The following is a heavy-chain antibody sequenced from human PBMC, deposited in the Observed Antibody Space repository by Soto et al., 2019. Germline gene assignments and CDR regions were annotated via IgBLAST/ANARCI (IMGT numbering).Heavy chain of an antibody. D-gene: IGHD2-15*01. J-gene: IGHJ6*02. V-gene: IGHV1-3*01. Sequence: ASAKVSCKASGYTFTSYAMHWVRQYPGQRLEWMGWINAGNGNTKYSQKFQGRVTITRDTSASTAYMELSSLRSEDTAVYYCARDLLVVAAKYYYYGMDVWGQGTTVTVSS. CDR3: ARDLLVVAAKYYYYGMDV. CDR2: INAGNGNT. CDR1: GYTFTSYA.